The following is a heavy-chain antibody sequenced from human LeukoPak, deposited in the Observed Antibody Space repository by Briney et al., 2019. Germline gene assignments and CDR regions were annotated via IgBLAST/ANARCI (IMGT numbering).Heavy chain of an antibody. CDR1: GGSFSGYY. CDR3: ARGVVGATTPYYYYYYMDV. Sequence: SEALSLTCAVYGGSFSGYYWSWIRQPPGKALEWIGEINHSGSTNYNPSLKSRVTISVDTSKNQFSLRLSSVTAADPAVYYCARGVVGATTPYYYYYYMDVWGKGTAVTVSS. CDR2: INHSGST. V-gene: IGHV4-34*01. D-gene: IGHD1-26*01. J-gene: IGHJ6*03.